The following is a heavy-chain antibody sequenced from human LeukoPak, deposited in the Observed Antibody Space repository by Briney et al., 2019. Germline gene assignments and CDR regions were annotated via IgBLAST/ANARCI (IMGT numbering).Heavy chain of an antibody. Sequence: PSETLSLTCAVYGGSFSGYYWSWIRQPLGKGLEWIGEINHSGSTNYNPSLKSRVTISVDTSKNQFSLKLSSVTAADTAVYYCAREGRNYYGSRDNWFDPWGQGTLVTVSS. V-gene: IGHV4-34*01. CDR3: AREGRNYYGSRDNWFDP. D-gene: IGHD3-10*01. CDR1: GGSFSGYY. J-gene: IGHJ5*02. CDR2: INHSGST.